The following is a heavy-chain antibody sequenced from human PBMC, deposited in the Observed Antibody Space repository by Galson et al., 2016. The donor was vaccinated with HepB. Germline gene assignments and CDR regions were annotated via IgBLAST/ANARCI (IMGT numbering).Heavy chain of an antibody. CDR2: ISYDGSNK. V-gene: IGHV3-30*04. D-gene: IGHD2-2*01. Sequence: SLRLSCAASGFSFRIYVMHWVRQAPGKGLEWVAVISYDGSNKYYADSVKGRFTISRDNSKNTLYLEMNSLRPEDTAVYYCARGVQYQPFGSNLYGPAMDVWGQGTTVTVSS. CDR3: ARGVQYQPFGSNLYGPAMDV. CDR1: GFSFRIYV. J-gene: IGHJ6*02.